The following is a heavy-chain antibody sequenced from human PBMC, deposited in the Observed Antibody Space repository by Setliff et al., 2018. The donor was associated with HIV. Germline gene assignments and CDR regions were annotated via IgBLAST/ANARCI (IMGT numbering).Heavy chain of an antibody. D-gene: IGHD2-15*01. CDR3: ARVAGGDIVVVVAATPYYYYMDV. J-gene: IGHJ6*03. CDR2: ISAYNGNT. Sequence: EASVKVSCKASGYTFTSYGISWVRQAPGQGLEWMGWISAYNGNTNYAQKLQGRVTMTTDTSTSTAYMELRSLRSDDTAVYYCARVAGGDIVVVVAATPYYYYMDVWGKGTTVTVSS. CDR1: GYTFTSYG. V-gene: IGHV1-18*01.